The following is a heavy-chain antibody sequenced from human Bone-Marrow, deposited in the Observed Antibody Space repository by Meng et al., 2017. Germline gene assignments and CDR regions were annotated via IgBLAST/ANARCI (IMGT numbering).Heavy chain of an antibody. Sequence: ASVKVSCKASGYTFTSYAMHWVRQAPGQRLEWMGWINAGNGNTKYSQKFQGRVTITTDESTSTAYMELSSLRSEDTAVYYCASGGLPYSSSWYFQHWGQGTLVTVSS. J-gene: IGHJ1*01. CDR1: GYTFTSYA. V-gene: IGHV1-3*01. D-gene: IGHD6-13*01. CDR3: ASGGLPYSSSWYFQH. CDR2: INAGNGNT.